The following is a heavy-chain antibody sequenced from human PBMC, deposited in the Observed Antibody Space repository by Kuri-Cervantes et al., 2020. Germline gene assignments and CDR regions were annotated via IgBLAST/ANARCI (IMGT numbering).Heavy chain of an antibody. CDR3: ARDRGVVTPRAFDI. V-gene: IGHV1-8*03. Sequence: ASVKVSCKASGYTFTSYDINWVRQATGQGLEWMGWMNPNSGNTGYAQKFQGRVTITTDESTSTAYMELSSLRSEDTAVYYCARDRGVVTPRAFDIWGQGTMVTVSS. J-gene: IGHJ3*02. CDR1: GYTFTSYD. D-gene: IGHD4-23*01. CDR2: MNPNSGNT.